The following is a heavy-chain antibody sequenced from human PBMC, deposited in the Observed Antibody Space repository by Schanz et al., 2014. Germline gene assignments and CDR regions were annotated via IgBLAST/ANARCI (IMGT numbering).Heavy chain of an antibody. J-gene: IGHJ3*01. CDR1: GFTFSSYS. D-gene: IGHD5-12*01. Sequence: VQLVESGGGLVQPGGSLRLSCAASGFTFSSYSMNWVRQAPGKGLEWVSYISSSSSTIYYADSVKGRFIISRDSSKNTLFLQMNSLRAEDTAVYFCARDGGRDGYNLAFDVWGQGTLVTVSS. CDR2: ISSSSSTI. CDR3: ARDGGRDGYNLAFDV. V-gene: IGHV3-48*01.